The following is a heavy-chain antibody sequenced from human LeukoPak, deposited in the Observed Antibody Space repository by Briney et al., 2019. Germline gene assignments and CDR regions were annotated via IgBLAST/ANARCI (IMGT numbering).Heavy chain of an antibody. V-gene: IGHV3-30*02. Sequence: QPGGSLRLSCAASGFTFSSYGMHWVRQAPGKGLEWVAFIRYDGSNKYYADSVKGRFTISRDNSKNTLYLQMNSLRAEDTAVYYCAKDVRFLEWLHTFDYWGQGTLVTVSS. J-gene: IGHJ4*02. CDR2: IRYDGSNK. CDR1: GFTFSSYG. CDR3: AKDVRFLEWLHTFDY. D-gene: IGHD3-3*01.